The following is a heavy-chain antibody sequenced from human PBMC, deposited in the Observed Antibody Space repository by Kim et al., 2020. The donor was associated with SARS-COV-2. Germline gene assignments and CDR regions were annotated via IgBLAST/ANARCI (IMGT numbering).Heavy chain of an antibody. CDR2: IYYSGST. CDR3: ARAYSSGWLPHFDY. V-gene: IGHV4-39*07. J-gene: IGHJ4*02. CDR1: GGSISSSSYY. Sequence: SETLSLTCTVSGGSISSSSYYWGWIRQPPGKGLEWIGSIYYSGSTYYNPSLKSRVTISVDTSKNQFSLKLSSVTAADTAVYYCARAYSSGWLPHFDYWGQGTLVTVSS. D-gene: IGHD6-19*01.